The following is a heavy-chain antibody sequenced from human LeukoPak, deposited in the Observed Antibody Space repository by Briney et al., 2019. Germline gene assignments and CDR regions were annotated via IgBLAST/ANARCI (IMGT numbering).Heavy chain of an antibody. CDR1: GYTFTGYY. Sequence: SVKVSCKASGYTFTGYYMHWVRPAPGQGLGWMGWINPNSGGTNYAQKFQGWVTMTRDTSISTAYMELSRLRSDDTAVYYCARDGGYYDILTGYYKDDAFDIWGQGTMVTVSS. D-gene: IGHD3-9*01. V-gene: IGHV1-2*04. CDR3: ARDGGYYDILTGYYKDDAFDI. CDR2: INPNSGGT. J-gene: IGHJ3*02.